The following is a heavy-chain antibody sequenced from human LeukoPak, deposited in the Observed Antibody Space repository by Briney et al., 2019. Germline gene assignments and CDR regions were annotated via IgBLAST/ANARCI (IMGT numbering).Heavy chain of an antibody. Sequence: PGGSLRLSCAASGFTFSSYAMNWVRQAPGKGLEWVSTITGSGGTTYNADSVKGRFTISRDNAKNSLYLQMNSLRAEDTAVYYCARARPMEDDYWGQGTLVTVSS. CDR1: GFTFSSYA. CDR3: ARARPMEDDY. V-gene: IGHV3-23*01. J-gene: IGHJ4*02. CDR2: ITGSGGTT. D-gene: IGHD3-10*01.